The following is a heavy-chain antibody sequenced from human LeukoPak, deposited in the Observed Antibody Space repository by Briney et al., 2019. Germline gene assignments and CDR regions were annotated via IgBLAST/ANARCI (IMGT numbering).Heavy chain of an antibody. J-gene: IGHJ4*02. Sequence: GASVKVSCKASGYTFTSYGISWVRQAPGQGLEWMGWISAYNGNTNYAQKVQGRVTMTTDTSTSTAYMELRSLRSDDTAVYYCARARRSIAARPLPVPLDYWGQGTLVTVSS. CDR3: ARARRSIAARPLPVPLDY. D-gene: IGHD6-6*01. CDR1: GYTFTSYG. V-gene: IGHV1-18*01. CDR2: ISAYNGNT.